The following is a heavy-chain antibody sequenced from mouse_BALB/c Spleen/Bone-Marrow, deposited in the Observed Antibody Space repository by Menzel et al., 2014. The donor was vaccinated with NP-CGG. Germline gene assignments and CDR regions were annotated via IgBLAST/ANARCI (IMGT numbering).Heavy chain of an antibody. CDR3: TRPYFGYVGYAY. V-gene: IGHV1S81*02. CDR1: GYTFTSYY. CDR2: INPSNGGT. Sequence: VQLQVSGAELVKPGALVKLSCKASGYTFTSYYMNWVKQRPGQGLEWIGEINPSNGGTNFNEKFKSKATLTVDKSSSTAYMQLSSLTFEDSAIYYCTRPYFGYVGYAYWGQGTQVTVSA. J-gene: IGHJ3*01. D-gene: IGHD1-2*01.